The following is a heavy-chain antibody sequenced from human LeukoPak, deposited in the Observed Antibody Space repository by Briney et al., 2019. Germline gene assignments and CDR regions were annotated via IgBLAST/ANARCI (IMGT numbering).Heavy chain of an antibody. CDR2: ISYDGSNK. D-gene: IGHD2-15*01. V-gene: IGHV3-30-3*01. Sequence: GGSLRLSCAASGFTFSSYAMHWVRQAPGKGLEWVAVISYDGSNKYYADSVKGRFTISSDNSKNTLYLQMNSLRAEDTAVYYCARDIDCSGGSCSGRFDPWGQGTLVTVSS. J-gene: IGHJ5*02. CDR3: ARDIDCSGGSCSGRFDP. CDR1: GFTFSSYA.